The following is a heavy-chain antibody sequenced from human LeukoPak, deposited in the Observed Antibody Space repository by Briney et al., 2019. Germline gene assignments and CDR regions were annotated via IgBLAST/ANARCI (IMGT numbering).Heavy chain of an antibody. D-gene: IGHD3-10*01. CDR3: ASGTLWFGEARREFDY. CDR2: INPNSGNT. Sequence: ASVKVSCKASGYTFTSYDINWVRQATAQGLEWMGWINPNSGNTGYAQKFQGRVTMTRNTSISTAYMELSSLRSEDTAVYYCASGTLWFGEARREFDYWGQGTLVTVSS. V-gene: IGHV1-8*01. J-gene: IGHJ4*02. CDR1: GYTFTSYD.